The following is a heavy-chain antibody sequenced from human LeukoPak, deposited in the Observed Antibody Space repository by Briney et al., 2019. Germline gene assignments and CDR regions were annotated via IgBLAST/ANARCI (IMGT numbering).Heavy chain of an antibody. CDR2: IIPIFGTG. V-gene: IGHV1-69*05. Sequence: SVKVSCKASGCTFSSYAMSWVRQAPGQGREWMGGIIPIFGTGNYAQKFQGRVTITTEESTNSAYMELSSLRSEDTAVYYCERAGITMVRGVILPGAFDIWGQGTLVTVSS. D-gene: IGHD3-10*01. CDR3: ERAGITMVRGVILPGAFDI. J-gene: IGHJ3*02. CDR1: GCTFSSYA.